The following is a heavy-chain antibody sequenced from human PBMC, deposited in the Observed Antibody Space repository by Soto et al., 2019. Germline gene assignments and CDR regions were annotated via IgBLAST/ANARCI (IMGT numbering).Heavy chain of an antibody. CDR1: GYTFTGYY. Sequence: ASVKVSCRASGYTFTGYYMHWMRQAPGQGLEWMGWINPNSGGTNYAQKFQGRVTMTRDTSISTAYMELSRLRSDDTAVYYCASDRKISGSSGWYFYYYYGMDVWGQGTTVTVSS. J-gene: IGHJ6*02. D-gene: IGHD6-19*01. V-gene: IGHV1-2*02. CDR3: ASDRKISGSSGWYFYYYYGMDV. CDR2: INPNSGGT.